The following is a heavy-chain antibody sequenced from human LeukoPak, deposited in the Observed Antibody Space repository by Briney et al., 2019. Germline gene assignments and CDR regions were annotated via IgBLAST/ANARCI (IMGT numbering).Heavy chain of an antibody. Sequence: GGSLRLSCAASGFTFDDYAMHWVRQAPGKGLEWVSGISWNSGSIGYADSVKGRFTISRDNAKNSLYLQMNSLRAEDTALYNCAIARGGGNGLGFDYWGQGTLVTVSS. CDR2: ISWNSGSI. CDR1: GFTFDDYA. CDR3: AIARGGGNGLGFDY. D-gene: IGHD4-23*01. J-gene: IGHJ4*02. V-gene: IGHV3-9*01.